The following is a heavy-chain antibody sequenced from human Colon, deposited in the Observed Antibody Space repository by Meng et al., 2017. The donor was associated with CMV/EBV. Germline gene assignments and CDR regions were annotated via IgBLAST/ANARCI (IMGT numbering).Heavy chain of an antibody. Sequence: GSLRLSCAASGFTFSSYSMNWVRQAPGKGLEWVSSISSSSSYIYYADSVKGRFTISRDNAKNSLYLQMNSLRAEDTAVYYCARGMRVGGAFDIWGQGTMVTVSS. CDR3: ARGMRVGGAFDI. V-gene: IGHV3-21*01. J-gene: IGHJ3*02. CDR1: GFTFSSYS. CDR2: ISSSSSYI.